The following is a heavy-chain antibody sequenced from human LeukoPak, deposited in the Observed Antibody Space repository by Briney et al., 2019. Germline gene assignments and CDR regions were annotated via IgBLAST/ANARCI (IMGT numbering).Heavy chain of an antibody. Sequence: KPSETLSLTCTVSGGSISSSSYYWGWIRQPPGKGLKWIGSIYYSGSTYYNPSLKSRVTISVDTSKNQFSLKLSSVTAADTAVYYCARRNYDFWSGYYRVGYFDYWGQGTLVTVSS. CDR2: IYYSGST. CDR1: GGSISSSSYY. D-gene: IGHD3-3*01. CDR3: ARRNYDFWSGYYRVGYFDY. V-gene: IGHV4-39*01. J-gene: IGHJ4*02.